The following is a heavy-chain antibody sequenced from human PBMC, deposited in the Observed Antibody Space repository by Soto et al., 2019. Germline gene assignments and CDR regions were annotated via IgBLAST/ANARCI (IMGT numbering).Heavy chain of an antibody. CDR2: IYPGDSDT. CDR1: GNSFTTYW. V-gene: IGHV5-51*01. CDR3: ARQGYSYGYDY. J-gene: IGHJ4*02. D-gene: IGHD5-18*01. Sequence: PGESLKISCQGSGNSFTTYWIPWVRQMPGKGLEWMGIIYPGDSDTRYSPSFQGQVTISADKSISTAYLQWSSLKASDTAMYYCARQGYSYGYDYWGQGPLGTVSS.